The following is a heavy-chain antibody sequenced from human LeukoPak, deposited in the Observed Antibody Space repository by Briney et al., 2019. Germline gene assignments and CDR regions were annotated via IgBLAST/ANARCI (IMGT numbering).Heavy chain of an antibody. D-gene: IGHD5-18*01. CDR3: AGGYSYGSTYYYMDV. CDR1: GGSVSSSSYD. J-gene: IGHJ6*03. CDR2: IDYSGCT. Sequence: MSSETLSLTCTVSGGSVSSSSYDWGGIRQPPGKGLEWIGSIDYSGCTYYNPSLNSRVTISVDTSKHQFSLKLSSVTAADTAVYYCAGGYSYGSTYYYMDVWGKGTTATISS. V-gene: IGHV4-39*07.